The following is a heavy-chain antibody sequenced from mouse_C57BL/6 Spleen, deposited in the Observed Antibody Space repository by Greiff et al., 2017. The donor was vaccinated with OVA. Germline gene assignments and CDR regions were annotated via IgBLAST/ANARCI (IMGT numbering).Heavy chain of an antibody. CDR2: ISYDGSN. V-gene: IGHV3-6*01. CDR1: GYSITSGYY. J-gene: IGHJ3*01. D-gene: IGHD3-2*02. Sequence: EVKLMESGPGLVKPSQSLSLTCSVTGYSITSGYYWNWIRQFPGNKLEWMGYISYDGSNNYNPSLKNRISITRDTSKNQFFLKLNSVTTEDTATYYCARDSSGYFAYWGQGTLVTVSA. CDR3: ARDSSGYFAY.